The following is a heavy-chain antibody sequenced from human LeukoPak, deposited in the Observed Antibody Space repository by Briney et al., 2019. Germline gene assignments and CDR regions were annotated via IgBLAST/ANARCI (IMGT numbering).Heavy chain of an antibody. J-gene: IGHJ5*02. CDR1: GGSISSYY. CDR2: IYYSGST. D-gene: IGHD3-3*01. V-gene: IGHV4-59*12. Sequence: PSETLSLTCTVSGGSISSYYWSWIRQPPGKGLEWIGYIYYSGSTNYNPSLKSRVTISVDTSKNQFSLKLSSVTAADTAVYYCVPHQEYDFWSGYTQGWFDPWGQGTLVTVSS. CDR3: VPHQEYDFWSGYTQGWFDP.